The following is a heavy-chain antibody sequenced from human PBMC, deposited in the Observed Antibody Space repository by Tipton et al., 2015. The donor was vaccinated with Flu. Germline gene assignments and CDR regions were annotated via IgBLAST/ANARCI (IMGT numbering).Heavy chain of an antibody. CDR2: IRSEANGATT. CDR3: TRDAVVVVPSYYYYYGMDV. CDR1: GFNFGDYA. Sequence: SLRLSCPASGFNFGDYAMAWVRQGPGKGLEWVGYIRSEANGATTEYAASVKGRFSISRDDFKKIAYLQMNSLEIEDTGVYHCTRDAVVVVPSYYYYYGMDVWGQGTTVTVSS. V-gene: IGHV3-49*04. D-gene: IGHD2-2*01. J-gene: IGHJ6*02.